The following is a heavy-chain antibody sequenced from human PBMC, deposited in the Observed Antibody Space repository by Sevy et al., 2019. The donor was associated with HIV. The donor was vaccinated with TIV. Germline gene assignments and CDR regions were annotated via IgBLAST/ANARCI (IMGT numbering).Heavy chain of an antibody. D-gene: IGHD3-10*01. CDR1: GYTFTNYW. V-gene: IGHV5-51*01. Sequence: GESLKISCKGSGYTFTNYWIGWVRQMPGKGLEWMGIIYPGDSDTRYSPSFQGQVTISADKSIKPAYLQWSSLKASDTAMYYCARFRGSGSSNWFDPWGQGTLVTVSS. J-gene: IGHJ5*02. CDR2: IYPGDSDT. CDR3: ARFRGSGSSNWFDP.